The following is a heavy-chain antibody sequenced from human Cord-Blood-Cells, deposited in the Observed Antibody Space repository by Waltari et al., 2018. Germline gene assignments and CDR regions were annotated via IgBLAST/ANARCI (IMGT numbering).Heavy chain of an antibody. CDR3: TRSDGMITFGGVIVADY. CDR1: GFTFGDYA. J-gene: IGHJ4*02. Sequence: EVQLVESGGGLVKPGRSLRLSCTASGFTFGDYAMSWFRQAPGKGLEWVGFIISKAYGGTTEYAASVKGRFTISRDDSKSIAYLQMNSLKTEDTAVYYCTRSDGMITFGGVIVADYWGQGTLVTVSS. V-gene: IGHV3-49*05. D-gene: IGHD3-16*02. CDR2: IISKAYGGTT.